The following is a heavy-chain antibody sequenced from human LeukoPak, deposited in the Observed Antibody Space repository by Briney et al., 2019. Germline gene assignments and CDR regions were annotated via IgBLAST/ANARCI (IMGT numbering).Heavy chain of an antibody. CDR3: TRDDEYFQF. V-gene: IGHV4-59*01. Sequence: SATLSLTCTVSGGSIVNYYSSWIRQPPRKGLEWLGFIYYTWPTNYNPSLKARFPTSLDTSKNQFSLKLSSVTAADTAVYYCTRDDEYFQFWGQGTLVTVSS. CDR2: IYYTWPT. J-gene: IGHJ1*01. CDR1: GGSIVNYY.